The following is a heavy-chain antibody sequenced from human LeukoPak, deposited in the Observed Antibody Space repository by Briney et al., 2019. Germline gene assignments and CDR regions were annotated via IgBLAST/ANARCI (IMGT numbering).Heavy chain of an antibody. CDR2: INHSGST. D-gene: IGHD4-11*01. V-gene: IGHV4-34*01. CDR3: ARPSTWGNYYNY. CDR1: GGSFSGYY. Sequence: PSETLSLTCAVYGGSFSGYYWSWIRQPPGKGLEWIGEINHSGSTNYNPSLKSRVTISVVTSKNQFSLKLSSVIAADTAVYYCARPSTWGNYYNYWGQGTLVTVSS. J-gene: IGHJ4*02.